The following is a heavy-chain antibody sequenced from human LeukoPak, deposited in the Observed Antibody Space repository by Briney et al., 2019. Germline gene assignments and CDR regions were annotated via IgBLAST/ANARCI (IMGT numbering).Heavy chain of an antibody. V-gene: IGHV3-48*03. CDR1: GFTFSSYE. CDR2: ISSSGSTI. Sequence: GGSLRLSCAASGFTFSSYEMNWVRQAPGKGLEGVSYISSSGSTIYYADSVKGRFTISRDNAKNSLYLQMNSLRAEDTAVYYCARTKLPCSGGSCYSSNWFDPWGQGTLVTVSS. CDR3: ARTKLPCSGGSCYSSNWFDP. J-gene: IGHJ5*02. D-gene: IGHD2-15*01.